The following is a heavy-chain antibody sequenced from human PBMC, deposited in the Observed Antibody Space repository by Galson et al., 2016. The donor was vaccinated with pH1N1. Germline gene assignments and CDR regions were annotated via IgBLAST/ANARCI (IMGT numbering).Heavy chain of an antibody. J-gene: IGHJ5*02. D-gene: IGHD4-23*01. V-gene: IGHV1-69*04. Sequence: SVKVSCKASGGTFSTYVIIWVRQAPGQGLEWMGRIVPSTGVTNYDQKFQDRGTITADESTSTAHMEWSSLISEDTGVYYCAPGGDDYGGNPHWYDPWGQGTLVTVSS. CDR1: GGTFSTYV. CDR3: APGGDDYGGNPHWYDP. CDR2: IVPSTGVT.